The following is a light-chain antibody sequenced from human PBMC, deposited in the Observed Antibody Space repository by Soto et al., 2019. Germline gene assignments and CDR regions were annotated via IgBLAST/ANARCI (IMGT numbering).Light chain of an antibody. CDR3: AAWDDSLNGPV. J-gene: IGLJ3*02. V-gene: IGLV1-44*01. Sequence: QSVLTQPPSASGTPGQRVTISCSGSSSNIGSNTVNWYQQLPGTAPKLLIYSNNQRPSGVPDRFSGSKSGTSASLAISGLQSDDEPDYYCAAWDDSLNGPVFGGGTQLTVL. CDR1: SSNIGSNT. CDR2: SNN.